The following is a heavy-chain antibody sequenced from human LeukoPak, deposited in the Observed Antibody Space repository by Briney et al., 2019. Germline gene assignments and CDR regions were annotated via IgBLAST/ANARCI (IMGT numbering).Heavy chain of an antibody. CDR3: ARDMSTRVTPISYAIDV. J-gene: IGHJ3*01. D-gene: IGHD4-23*01. Sequence: ASVTVSCTASENTFTNYYMHWVRQAPGQGLEWLGLINPNGGRTSYAQNFQGRVTMTRDTSTTTVYLELSSLRSEDTAVYYCARDMSTRVTPISYAIDVWGQGTMVTVSS. CDR2: INPNGGRT. V-gene: IGHV1-46*01. CDR1: ENTFTNYY.